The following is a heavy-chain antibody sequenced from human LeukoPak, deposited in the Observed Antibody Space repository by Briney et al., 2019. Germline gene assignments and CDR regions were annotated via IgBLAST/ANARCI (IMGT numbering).Heavy chain of an antibody. D-gene: IGHD1-26*01. J-gene: IGHJ4*02. Sequence: SETLSLTCTVSGGSVSSGSYYWSWIRQPAGKGLEWIGRIYTSGSTNYNPSLKSRVTISVDTSKNQFSLKLSSVTAADTAVYYCAKDRAWKWELLGGFDYWGQGTLVTVSS. V-gene: IGHV4-61*10. CDR2: IYTSGST. CDR3: AKDRAWKWELLGGFDY. CDR1: GGSVSSGSYY.